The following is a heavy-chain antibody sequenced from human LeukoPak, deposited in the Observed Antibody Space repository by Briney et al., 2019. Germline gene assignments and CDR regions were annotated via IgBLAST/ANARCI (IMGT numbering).Heavy chain of an antibody. D-gene: IGHD5-18*01. J-gene: IGHJ4*02. Sequence: WVRQAPGKGLEWIGSIYYSGSTYYNPSLKSRVTISVDTSKNQFSLKLSSVTAADTAVYYCALGYSYGYRFDYWGQGTLVTVSS. CDR2: IYYSGST. CDR3: ALGYSYGYRFDY. V-gene: IGHV4-39*07.